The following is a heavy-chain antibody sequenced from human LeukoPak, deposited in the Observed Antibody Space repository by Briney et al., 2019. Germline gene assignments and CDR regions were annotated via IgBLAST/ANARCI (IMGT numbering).Heavy chain of an antibody. D-gene: IGHD3-3*01. CDR1: GYSFTGYY. V-gene: IGHV1-2*02. CDR2: INPISGGT. CDR3: ARDYDTIFGVILPFDY. J-gene: IGHJ4*02. Sequence: GASVKVSCKASGYSFTGYYLHWVRQAPGQGLEWMGWINPISGGTKYAQKFQGRVSMTRDTSINTAYVELNRLRPDDTAVYFCARDYDTIFGVILPFDYWGQGTLVTVSS.